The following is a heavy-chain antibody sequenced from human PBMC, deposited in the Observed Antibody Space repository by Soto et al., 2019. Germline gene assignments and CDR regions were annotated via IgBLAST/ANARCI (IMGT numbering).Heavy chain of an antibody. J-gene: IGHJ6*03. Sequence: EVQLVETGGGLIQPGGSLRLSCAASGFTISDKYMSWVRQAPGKGLEWVSVINGGGDTFYPDSVKGRFTISRDNSENTLYLQMNNLRAEDTAVYYCAREDTYYYGLGSYYYMDVWGKGTTVTVSS. D-gene: IGHD3-10*01. CDR1: GFTISDKY. V-gene: IGHV3-53*02. CDR3: AREDTYYYGLGSYYYMDV. CDR2: INGGGDT.